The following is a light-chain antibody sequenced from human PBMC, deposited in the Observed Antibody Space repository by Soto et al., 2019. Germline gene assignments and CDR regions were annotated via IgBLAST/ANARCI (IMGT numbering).Light chain of an antibody. V-gene: IGKV3-20*01. J-gene: IGKJ3*01. CDR3: QQYNNWPFT. CDR2: GAS. Sequence: EIVLTQSPGTLSLSPGERAPLSCRASQSVSSSYLAWYQQKPGQTPRLLIYGASSRATGILDRFSGSGSGTEFTLTISSLQSEDFAVNYCQQYNNWPFTFGPETKVDIK. CDR1: QSVSSSY.